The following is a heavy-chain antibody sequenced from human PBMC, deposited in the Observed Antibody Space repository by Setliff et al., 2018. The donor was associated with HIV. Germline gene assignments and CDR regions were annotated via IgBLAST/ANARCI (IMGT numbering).Heavy chain of an antibody. J-gene: IGHJ4*02. CDR2: ISGSGGST. CDR1: GFTFSSYA. D-gene: IGHD2-21*01. Sequence: GGSLRLSCAASGFTFSSYAMSWVRQAPGKGLEWVSAISGSGGSTYYADSVKGRFTISRDNSKNTLYLQMSSLRVDDTAVYYCATANRMVVVGISTPGWTLWGQGALVTVSS. V-gene: IGHV3-23*01. CDR3: ATANRMVVVGISTPGWTL.